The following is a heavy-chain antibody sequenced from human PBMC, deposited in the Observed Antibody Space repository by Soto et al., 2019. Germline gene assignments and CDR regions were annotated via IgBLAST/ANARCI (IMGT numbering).Heavy chain of an antibody. CDR1: GGTFSSYA. J-gene: IGHJ6*02. V-gene: IGHV1-69*13. CDR3: ASKIVSQWEPHGGDRYYSYGMDV. Sequence: GASVKVSCKASGGTFSSYAISWVRQAPGQGLEWMGGIIPIFGTANYAQKFQGRVTITADESTSTAYMELSSLRSEDTAVYYCASKIVSQWEPHGGDRYYSYGMDVWCQGTTVTVSS. CDR2: IIPIFGTA. D-gene: IGHD1-26*01.